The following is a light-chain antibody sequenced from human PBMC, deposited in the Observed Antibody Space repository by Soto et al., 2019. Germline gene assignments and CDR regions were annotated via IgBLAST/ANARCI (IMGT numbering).Light chain of an antibody. J-gene: IGLJ1*01. CDR2: EGS. CDR1: SSDVGSYNL. CDR3: CSYSGSRTRYV. V-gene: IGLV2-23*01. Sequence: QSVLTQPASVSGSPGQSITISCTGTSSDVGSYNLVSWYQQHPGKAPKFMIYEGSKRPSGVSNRFSGSKSGNTASLKISGLQAEEEPDYSSCSYSGSRTRYVFGTGTKVTV.